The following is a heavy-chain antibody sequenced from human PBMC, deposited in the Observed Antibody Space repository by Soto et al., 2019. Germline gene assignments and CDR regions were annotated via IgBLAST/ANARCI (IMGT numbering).Heavy chain of an antibody. V-gene: IGHV1-69*13. Sequence: SVKVSCQTSGGTFSSYAISWVRQAPGQGLEWMGGIIPIFGTANYAQKFQGRVTITADESTSTAYMELSSLRSEDTAVYYCARDYLVGATISDAFDYWGQETLVTV. CDR2: IIPIFGTA. D-gene: IGHD1-26*01. CDR3: ARDYLVGATISDAFDY. J-gene: IGHJ4*02. CDR1: GGTFSSYA.